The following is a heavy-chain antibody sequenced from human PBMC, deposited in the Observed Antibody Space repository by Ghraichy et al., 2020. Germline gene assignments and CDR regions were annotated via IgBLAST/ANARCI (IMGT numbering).Heavy chain of an antibody. D-gene: IGHD3-10*01. J-gene: IGHJ4*02. CDR3: ARTPSPYGSGSYCDY. CDR2: IWYDGSNK. CDR1: GFTLSSYG. V-gene: IGHV3-33*01. Sequence: GGSLRLSCAASGFTLSSYGMHWVRQAPGKGLEWVAVIWYDGSNKYYADSVKGRFTISRDNSKNTLYLQINSLRAEDTAVYYCARTPSPYGSGSYCDYWGQGTLVTVSS.